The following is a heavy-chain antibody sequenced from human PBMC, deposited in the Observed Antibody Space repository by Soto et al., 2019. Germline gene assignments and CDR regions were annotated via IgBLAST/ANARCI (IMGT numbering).Heavy chain of an antibody. V-gene: IGHV1-2*02. CDR2: INPNSGGT. Sequence: GXSVKVSCSPSVSAFTYYYKHLVRQAPGQGLECMGWINPNSGGTNYAQKFQGRVTMTRDTSISTAYMELSRLRSDDTAVYYCARKGVGTDVGYYYYGMDVWGQGTTVTVSS. J-gene: IGHJ6*02. CDR3: ARKGVGTDVGYYYYGMDV. D-gene: IGHD3-3*01. CDR1: VSAFTYYY.